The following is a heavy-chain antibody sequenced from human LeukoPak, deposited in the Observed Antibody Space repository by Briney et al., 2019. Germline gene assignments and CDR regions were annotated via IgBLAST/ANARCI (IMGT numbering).Heavy chain of an antibody. D-gene: IGHD3-16*01. CDR3: ARPSRGGYLDL. CDR1: GSNFINHW. CDR2: IDPSDSYS. J-gene: IGHJ2*01. Sequence: GASLQISCKGSGSNFINHWITWVRQVPGKGLEWMARIDPSDSYSNYSPSFQGHVTISAYKYTNTAYLQCTTLRASDTAMYYCARPSRGGYLDLWGRGTLVTVSS. V-gene: IGHV5-10-1*01.